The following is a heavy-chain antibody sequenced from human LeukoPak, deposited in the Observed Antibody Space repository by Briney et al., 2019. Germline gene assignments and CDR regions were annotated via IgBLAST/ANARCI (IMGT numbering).Heavy chain of an antibody. CDR2: INHSGST. J-gene: IGHJ4*02. CDR1: GGSFSGYY. V-gene: IGHV4-34*01. D-gene: IGHD3-22*01. Sequence: PSETLSPTCAVYGGSFSGYYCSWIRQPPGNGRKWSGEINHSGSTNYNPSLKSRVTISVDTSKNQFSLKLSSVTAADPAVYYCARDRSMDSSGYYSYWGQGTLVTVSS. CDR3: ARDRSMDSSGYYSY.